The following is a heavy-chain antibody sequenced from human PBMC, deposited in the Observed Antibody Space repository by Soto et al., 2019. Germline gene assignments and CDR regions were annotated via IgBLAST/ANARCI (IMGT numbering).Heavy chain of an antibody. D-gene: IGHD6-13*01. CDR3: ARDRLTSLQQQPPMGWFDP. CDR1: GFTFSSYA. Sequence: QVQLVESGGGVVQPGRSLRLSCAASGFTFSSYAMHWVRQAPGKGLEWVAVISYDGSNKYYADSVKGRFTISRDNSKNTLYLQMNSLRAEDTAVYYCARDRLTSLQQQPPMGWFDPWGQGTLVTVSS. CDR2: ISYDGSNK. J-gene: IGHJ5*02. V-gene: IGHV3-30-3*01.